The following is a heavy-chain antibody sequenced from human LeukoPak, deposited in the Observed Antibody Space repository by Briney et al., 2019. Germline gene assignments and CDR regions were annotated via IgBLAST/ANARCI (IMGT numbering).Heavy chain of an antibody. CDR2: IYYSGNT. Sequence: PSETLSLTCNVSGGSISSYYWNWIRQPPGKGLEWIGYIYYSGNTNYNPSLKSRVTISVDTSRNQVSLKLTSVTAADTAVYYCARHRGYSSGWLDYWGQGILVTVSS. V-gene: IGHV4-59*08. J-gene: IGHJ4*02. CDR1: GGSISSYY. CDR3: ARHRGYSSGWLDY. D-gene: IGHD6-19*01.